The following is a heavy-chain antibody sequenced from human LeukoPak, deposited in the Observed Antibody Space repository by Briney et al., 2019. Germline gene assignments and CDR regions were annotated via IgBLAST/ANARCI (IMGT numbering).Heavy chain of an antibody. CDR2: IKQDGSEK. V-gene: IGHV3-7*01. CDR1: GFTFSSYS. CDR3: AKDLWEDYYGSGRHRAVDY. Sequence: PGGSLRLSCAASGFTFSSYSMSWVRQAPGKGLEWVANIKQDGSEKDYVGSVKGRFTISRDNSKNTLYLQMNSLRAEDTAVYYCAKDLWEDYYGSGRHRAVDYWGQGTLVTVSS. J-gene: IGHJ4*02. D-gene: IGHD3-10*01.